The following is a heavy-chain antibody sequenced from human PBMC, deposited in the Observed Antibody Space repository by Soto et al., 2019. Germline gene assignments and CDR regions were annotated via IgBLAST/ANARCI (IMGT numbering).Heavy chain of an antibody. J-gene: IGHJ4*02. CDR2: VTSKRHGGTT. Sequence: GGSLRLSCTGSGFIFGDYAVSWFRQAPGKGLEWVGFVTSKRHGGTTTYAASVKGRFTISRDDSNSVVYLRMNSLRDEDTAVYYCARDLGDYWGQGTLVTVSS. CDR1: GFIFGDYA. V-gene: IGHV3-49*03. CDR3: ARDLGDY. D-gene: IGHD3-16*01.